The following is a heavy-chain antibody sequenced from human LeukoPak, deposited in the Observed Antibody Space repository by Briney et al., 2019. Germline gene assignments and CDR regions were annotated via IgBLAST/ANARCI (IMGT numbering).Heavy chain of an antibody. Sequence: SETLSLTCTVSGGSISDYYWSWIRQPAGKGLEWIGRIYSSGSTNSHPALKSRVTMSVDTSKNQVSLILSSVTAADTAVYFCARENRYNSYALDYWGQGTLVTVSS. CDR3: ARENRYNSYALDY. J-gene: IGHJ4*02. V-gene: IGHV4-4*07. CDR1: GGSISDYY. CDR2: IYSSGST. D-gene: IGHD3-16*01.